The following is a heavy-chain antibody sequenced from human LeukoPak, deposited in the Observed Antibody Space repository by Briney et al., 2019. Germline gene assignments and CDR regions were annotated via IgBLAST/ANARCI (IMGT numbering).Heavy chain of an antibody. CDR2: IYTSGNT. D-gene: IGHD6-13*01. CDR1: GGSISSYY. Sequence: SETLSLTCTVSGGSISSYYWSWVRQPAGKGLEWIGRIYTSGNTNYNPSLKGRVTMSVDTSKNQFSLNLSSVTAADTTVYYCARGRGSSWYYFDYWGQGTLVTVSS. CDR3: ARGRGSSWYYFDY. J-gene: IGHJ4*02. V-gene: IGHV4-4*07.